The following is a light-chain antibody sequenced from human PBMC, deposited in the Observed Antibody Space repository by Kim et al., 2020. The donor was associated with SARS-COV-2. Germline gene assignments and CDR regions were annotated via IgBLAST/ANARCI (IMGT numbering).Light chain of an antibody. CDR3: NSRDSSGNHVV. CDR1: SLRSYY. J-gene: IGLJ2*01. V-gene: IGLV3-19*01. Sequence: LGQTVKITCPGDSLRSYYASWYQQKPGQAPVLVIYGKNNRPSGIPDRFSGSSSGNTASLTITGAQAEDEADYYCNSRDSSGNHVVFGGGTQLTVL. CDR2: GKN.